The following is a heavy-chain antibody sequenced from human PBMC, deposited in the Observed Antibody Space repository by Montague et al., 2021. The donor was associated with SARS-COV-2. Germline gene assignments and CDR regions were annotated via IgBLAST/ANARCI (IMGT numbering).Heavy chain of an antibody. J-gene: IGHJ5*02. CDR3: AGALPFSNWFDP. Sequence: SLRLSCAASGFTVSSNHMSWVRQAPGKGLEWVSVIYSGGTTCYADSVKGRFTISRDNSKNTLYLQMNSLRAEDTAVYYCAGALPFSNWFDPWGQGTLATVSS. V-gene: IGHV3-66*01. CDR2: IYSGGTT. D-gene: IGHD1-26*01. CDR1: GFTVSSNH.